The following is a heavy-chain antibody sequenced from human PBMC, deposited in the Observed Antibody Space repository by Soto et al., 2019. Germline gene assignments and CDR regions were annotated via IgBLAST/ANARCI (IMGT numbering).Heavy chain of an antibody. Sequence: GGSLRLSCAASGFTFSSYAMSWVRQAPGKGLEWVSAISGSGGSTYYADSVKGRFNISRDNSKNTLYLQMNSLRAEDTAVYYCANSKTAMVKFSYWGQGTLVTVSS. J-gene: IGHJ4*02. CDR2: ISGSGGST. V-gene: IGHV3-23*01. CDR1: GFTFSSYA. CDR3: ANSKTAMVKFSY. D-gene: IGHD5-18*01.